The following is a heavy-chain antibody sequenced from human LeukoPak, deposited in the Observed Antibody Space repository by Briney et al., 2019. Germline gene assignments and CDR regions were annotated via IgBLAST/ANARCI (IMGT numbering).Heavy chain of an antibody. CDR2: INHSGST. J-gene: IGHJ4*02. D-gene: IGHD6-19*01. CDR3: ARRNPGHQWLARSLYFDY. V-gene: IGHV4-4*02. CDR1: GGSISSSNW. Sequence: PSETLSLTCAVSGGSISSSNWWSWVRQPPGKGLEWIGEINHSGSTNYNPSLKSRVTISVDTSKNQFSLKLSSVTAADTAVYYCARRNPGHQWLARSLYFDYWGQGTLVTVSS.